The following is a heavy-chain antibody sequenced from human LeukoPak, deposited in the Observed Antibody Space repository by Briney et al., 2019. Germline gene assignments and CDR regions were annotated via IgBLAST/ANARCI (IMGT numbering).Heavy chain of an antibody. D-gene: IGHD6-19*01. CDR2: INPNSGGT. J-gene: IGHJ4*02. CDR3: ARGGSGWLGTFDY. V-gene: IGHV1-2*06. Sequence: ASVKVSCKASGYTFTGYYMHWVRQAPGQGLEWMGRINPNSGGTNYAQKFQGRITMTRDTSISTAYMELSRLRSDDTAVYYCARGGSGWLGTFDYWGQGTLVTVSS. CDR1: GYTFTGYY.